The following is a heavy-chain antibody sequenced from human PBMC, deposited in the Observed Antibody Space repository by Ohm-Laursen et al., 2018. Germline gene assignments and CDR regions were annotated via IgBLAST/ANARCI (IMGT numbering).Heavy chain of an antibody. J-gene: IGHJ4*02. CDR1: GFTFSSYA. CDR2: INSGGYT. Sequence: SLRLSCAASGFTFSSYAMNWVRQAPGKGLEWVSSINSGGYTYYADSVKGRFTISRDDSKNTLYLQMNSLRAEDTAVYYCANSYGSGSYYRYYFDYWGQGTLVTVSS. V-gene: IGHV3-23*01. CDR3: ANSYGSGSYYRYYFDY. D-gene: IGHD3-10*01.